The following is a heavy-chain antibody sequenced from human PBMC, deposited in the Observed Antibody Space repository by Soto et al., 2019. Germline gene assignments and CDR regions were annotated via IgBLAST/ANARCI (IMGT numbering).Heavy chain of an antibody. CDR3: ARSQERITIFGVVPGGHYYYCGMDV. CDR1: GGTFSSYA. Sequence: SVKVSCKASGGTFSSYAIRWVRQAPGQGLEWMGGIIPIFGTANYAQKFQGRVTITADESTSTAYMELSSLRSEDTAVYYCARSQERITIFGVVPGGHYYYCGMDVWGQGTTVTVSS. V-gene: IGHV1-69*13. CDR2: IIPIFGTA. J-gene: IGHJ6*02. D-gene: IGHD3-3*01.